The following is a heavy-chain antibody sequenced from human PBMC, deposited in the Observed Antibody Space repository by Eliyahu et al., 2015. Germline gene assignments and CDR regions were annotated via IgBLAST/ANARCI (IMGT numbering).Heavy chain of an antibody. J-gene: IGHJ5*02. D-gene: IGHD2-21*01. CDR3: GEDTKFAS. CDR2: ISGMSRDK. V-gene: IGHV3-23*01. Sequence: EXQLLESGGGLVQPGXXLRLXCXGSXFTXIGXLRWARQAPGRGLEWVSSISGMSRDKYYADSVQGRFTISRDNSKNMLYLQMNNLGAEDTAIYYCGEDTKFASWGLGTLVTVSS. CDR1: XFTXIGX.